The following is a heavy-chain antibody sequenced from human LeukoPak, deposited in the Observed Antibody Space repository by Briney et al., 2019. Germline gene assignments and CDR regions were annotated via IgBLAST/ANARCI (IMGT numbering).Heavy chain of an antibody. D-gene: IGHD3-10*01. CDR1: GGTFSSYA. V-gene: IGHV1-69*05. CDR2: IIPIFGTA. CDR3: ASRYGSGSYYNYYYYYYMDV. J-gene: IGHJ6*03. Sequence: ASVKVSCKASGGTFSSYAISWLRQAPGQGLEWMGEIIPIFGTANYAQKFQGRVTMTTDESTSTAYMELSSLRSEDTAVYYCASRYGSGSYYNYYYYYYMDVWGKGTTVTVSS.